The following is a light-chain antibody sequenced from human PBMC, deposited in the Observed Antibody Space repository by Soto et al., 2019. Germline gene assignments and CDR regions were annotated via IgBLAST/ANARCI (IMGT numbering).Light chain of an antibody. CDR1: SSDVGSYNY. CDR3: SSYTTRSTPLYA. CDR2: EVS. V-gene: IGLV2-14*01. J-gene: IGLJ1*01. Sequence: QSALTQPASVSGSPGQSITISCTGTSSDVGSYNYVSWYQQHPGKAPKLMIYEVSNRPSGVSNRFSGSKSGNTASLTISGLQAEDEADYYCSSYTTRSTPLYAFGIGTK.